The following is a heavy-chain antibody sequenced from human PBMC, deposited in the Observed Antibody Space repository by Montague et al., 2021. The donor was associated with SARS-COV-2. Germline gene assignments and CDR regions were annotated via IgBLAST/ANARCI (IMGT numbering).Heavy chain of an antibody. J-gene: IGHJ4*02. V-gene: IGHV4-34*01. CDR3: ARLESSWWSFDY. CDR2: INYSGDT. Sequence: SETLSLTCAVYSGSLSGYYWSWIRQAPGQGLEWIGEINYSGDTYYNPSLTSRVTISMDTSESQFSLKMTSVTAADTAVYYCARLESSWWSFDYWGQGTLVTVSS. CDR1: SGSLSGYY. D-gene: IGHD2-8*02.